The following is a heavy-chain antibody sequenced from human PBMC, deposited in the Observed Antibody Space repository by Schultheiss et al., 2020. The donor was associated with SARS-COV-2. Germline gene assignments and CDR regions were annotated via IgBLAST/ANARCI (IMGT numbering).Heavy chain of an antibody. CDR2: INHSGST. Sequence: SETLSVTCAVYGGSFSGYYWSWIRQPPGKGLEWIGEINHSGSTNYNPSLKSRVTISVDTSKNQFSLKLSSVTAADTAVYYCARGRIQLWFDYWGQGTLVTVS. V-gene: IGHV4-34*01. CDR3: ARGRIQLWFDY. CDR1: GGSFSGYY. J-gene: IGHJ4*02. D-gene: IGHD5-18*01.